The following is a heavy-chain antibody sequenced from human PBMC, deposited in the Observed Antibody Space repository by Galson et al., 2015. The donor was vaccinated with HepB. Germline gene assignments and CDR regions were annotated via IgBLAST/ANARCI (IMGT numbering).Heavy chain of an antibody. J-gene: IGHJ2*01. CDR1: GFTFSSYD. CDR3: ARGRFVAGEDWFFDL. CDR2: LSTTGTTI. V-gene: IGHV3-48*02. D-gene: IGHD6-19*01. Sequence: SLRLSCAASGFTFSSYDMHWLRQAPGKGLEWVSYLSTTGTTISYADSVKGRFTVSRDNAKHSLFLQMNSLRDEDTSVYYCARGRFVAGEDWFFDLWGRGTLVTVSS.